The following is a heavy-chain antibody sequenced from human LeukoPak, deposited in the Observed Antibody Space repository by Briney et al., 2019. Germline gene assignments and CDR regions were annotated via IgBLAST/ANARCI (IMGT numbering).Heavy chain of an antibody. CDR1: GFTFNSAW. V-gene: IGHV3-15*01. CDR2: IKSNTDGGTV. J-gene: IGHJ4*02. Sequence: GGSLRLSCAASGFTFNSAWMHWVRQAPGKGLEWIGRIKSNTDGGTVDYAAPVKGRFIISRDDSKSTLYLQMSSLRPEDTSIYYCTTLGLFDYWGQGALVSVSS. CDR3: TTLGLFDY.